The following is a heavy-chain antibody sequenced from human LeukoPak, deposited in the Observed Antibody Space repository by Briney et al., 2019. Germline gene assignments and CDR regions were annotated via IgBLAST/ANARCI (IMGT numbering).Heavy chain of an antibody. CDR3: ARDGHSYDTTYYYYYYMDV. CDR1: GFTFSSYA. J-gene: IGHJ6*03. D-gene: IGHD5-18*01. Sequence: GESLRLSCAASGFTFSSYAMHWVRQAPGKGLEWVAVISYDGSNKYYADSVKGRFTISRDNSKNTLYLQMNSLRAEDTAVYYCARDGHSYDTTYYYYYYMDVWGKGTTVTVSS. CDR2: ISYDGSNK. V-gene: IGHV3-30-3*01.